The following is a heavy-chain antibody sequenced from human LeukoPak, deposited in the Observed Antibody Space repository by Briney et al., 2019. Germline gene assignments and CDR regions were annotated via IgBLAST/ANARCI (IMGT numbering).Heavy chain of an antibody. J-gene: IGHJ4*02. Sequence: SVKVSCKASGGTFISYAISWVRQAPGQGLEWMGGIIPIFGTANYAQKFQGRVTITADESTSTAYMELSSLRSEDTAVYYCARGAGSYGYFDYWGQGTLVSVSS. D-gene: IGHD1-26*01. CDR3: ARGAGSYGYFDY. CDR2: IIPIFGTA. V-gene: IGHV1-69*13. CDR1: GGTFISYA.